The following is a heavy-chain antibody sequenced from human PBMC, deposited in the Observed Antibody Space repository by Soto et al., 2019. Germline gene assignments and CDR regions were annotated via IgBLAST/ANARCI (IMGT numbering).Heavy chain of an antibody. D-gene: IGHD3-10*01. CDR3: ASRPLVRGIRPYYFDS. V-gene: IGHV4-39*01. Sequence: QLQLQESGPGLVKPSETLSLTCTVSGGSINNSSFYWGWVRQPPGKRLEWIGRIYYSGSAYYNPSSMSQPTSYVDSSKNQVSLNLSSMSAAETAVYFCASRPLVRGIRPYYFDSWGQGTLVTVSS. J-gene: IGHJ4*02. CDR1: GGSINNSSFY. CDR2: IYYSGSA.